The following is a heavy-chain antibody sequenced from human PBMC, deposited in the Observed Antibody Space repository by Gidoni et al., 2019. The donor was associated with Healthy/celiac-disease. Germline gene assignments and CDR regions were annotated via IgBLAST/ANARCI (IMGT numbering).Heavy chain of an antibody. J-gene: IGHJ4*02. D-gene: IGHD5-18*01. Sequence: QVQLVQSGAAVKKPGASVKVSCKAYGYTFTGYYMHWVRKAPGHGLEWMGWINPNSGGTNYAQKFQGRVTMTRDTSISTAYMELSRLRSDDTAVYYCAREDTPAGWALNPTIDYWGQGTLVTVSS. CDR1: GYTFTGYY. CDR3: AREDTPAGWALNPTIDY. CDR2: INPNSGGT. V-gene: IGHV1-2*02.